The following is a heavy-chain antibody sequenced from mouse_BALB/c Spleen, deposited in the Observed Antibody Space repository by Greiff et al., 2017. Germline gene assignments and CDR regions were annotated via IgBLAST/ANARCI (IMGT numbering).Heavy chain of an antibody. V-gene: IGHV1-9*01. CDR3: ARRGYYFDY. CDR1: GYTFSSYW. Sequence: QVQLKQSGPELVKPGASVKISCKATGYTFSSYWIEWVKQRPGHGLEWIGEILPGSGSTNYNEKFKGKATFTADTSSNTAYMQLSSLTSEDSAVYYCARRGYYFDYWGQGTTLTVSS. J-gene: IGHJ2*01. CDR2: ILPGSGST.